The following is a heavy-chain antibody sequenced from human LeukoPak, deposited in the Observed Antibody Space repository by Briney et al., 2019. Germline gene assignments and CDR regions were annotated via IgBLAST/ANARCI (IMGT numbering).Heavy chain of an antibody. Sequence: ASVKVSCKTSGYTFIDYFIHWVRQAPGQGLEWMGRIIPILGIANYAQKFQGRVTITADKSTSTAYMELSSLRSEDTAVYYCARDLSDIVVAYNWFDPWGQGTLVTVSS. D-gene: IGHD2-2*01. CDR1: GYTFIDYF. V-gene: IGHV1-69*10. CDR2: IIPILGIA. J-gene: IGHJ5*02. CDR3: ARDLSDIVVAYNWFDP.